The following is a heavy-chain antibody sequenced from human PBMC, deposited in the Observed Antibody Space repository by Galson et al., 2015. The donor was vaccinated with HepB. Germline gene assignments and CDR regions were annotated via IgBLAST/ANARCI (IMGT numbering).Heavy chain of an antibody. CDR1: GYTFTGYY. J-gene: IGHJ4*02. Sequence: SVKVSCKASGYTFTGYYMHWVRQAPGQGLEWMGWINPQTGDTDYAQKFQGRVTMTRDTSVRTVYMEMSGLRSDDTAVYYCARGRYYDSSGYYQFDSWGQGTLVTVSS. CDR2: INPQTGDT. CDR3: ARGRYYDSSGYYQFDS. V-gene: IGHV1-2*02. D-gene: IGHD3-22*01.